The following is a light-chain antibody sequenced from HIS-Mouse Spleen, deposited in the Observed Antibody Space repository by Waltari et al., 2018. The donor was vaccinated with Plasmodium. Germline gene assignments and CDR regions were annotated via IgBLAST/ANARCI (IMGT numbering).Light chain of an antibody. CDR3: CSYAGSYTWV. CDR1: SSDVGGYNY. CDR2: DVS. Sequence: QSALTQPRSVSGSPGQSVTISCTGTSSDVGGYNYVSWYQQHPGKAPKIMIYDVSKRPSGVPDRCSGSKSGNTASLTISGLQAEDEADYYCCSYAGSYTWVFGGGTKLTVL. J-gene: IGLJ3*02. V-gene: IGLV2-11*01.